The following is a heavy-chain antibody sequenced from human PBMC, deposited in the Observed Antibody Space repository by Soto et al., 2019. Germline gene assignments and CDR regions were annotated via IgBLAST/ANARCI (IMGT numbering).Heavy chain of an antibody. V-gene: IGHV5-51*01. CDR2: IYPGDSYT. D-gene: IGHD5-12*01. J-gene: IGHJ6*02. CDR3: ARGLATSPRSAMDA. CDR1: GYSFTSYW. Sequence: GESLKISCKASGYSFTSYWIGWVRQMPGKGLEWMGIIYPGDSYTRYSPSFRGQVTISADKSINTAYVQWSSLKASDTDMYYCARGLATSPRSAMDAWAQGTTATVSS.